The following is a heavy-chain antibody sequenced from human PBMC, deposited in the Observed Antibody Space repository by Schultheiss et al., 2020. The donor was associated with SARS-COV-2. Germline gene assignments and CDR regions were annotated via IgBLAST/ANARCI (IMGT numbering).Heavy chain of an antibody. CDR2: IYYSGST. CDR1: GGSISSGGYY. Sequence: SQTLSLTCTVSGGSISSGGYYWSWIRQPPGKGLEWIGYIYYSGSTNYNPSLKSRVTISVDTSKNQFSLKLSSVTAADTAVYYCATEGRGIGYSSYFDYWGQGTLVTVSS. CDR3: ATEGRGIGYSSYFDY. V-gene: IGHV4-61*08. D-gene: IGHD6-13*01. J-gene: IGHJ4*02.